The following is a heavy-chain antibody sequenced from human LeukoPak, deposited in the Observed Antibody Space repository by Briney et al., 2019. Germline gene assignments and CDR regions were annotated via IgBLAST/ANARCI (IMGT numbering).Heavy chain of an antibody. CDR1: GGSISSSSYY. Sequence: SETLSLTCTVSGGSISSSSYYWGWIRQPPGKGLEWIGYIYYSGSTNYNPSLKSRVTISVDTSKNQFSLKLSSVTAADTAVYYCARAAGPHYYFDYWGQGTLVTVSS. CDR2: IYYSGST. CDR3: ARAAGPHYYFDY. D-gene: IGHD6-13*01. J-gene: IGHJ4*02. V-gene: IGHV4-61*05.